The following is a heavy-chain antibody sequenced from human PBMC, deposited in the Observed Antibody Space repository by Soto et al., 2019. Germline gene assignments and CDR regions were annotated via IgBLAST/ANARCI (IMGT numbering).Heavy chain of an antibody. J-gene: IGHJ4*02. D-gene: IGHD6-19*01. CDR2: INPNNGVT. CDR1: GYMFTGFY. CDR3: AAGAIPVAGRHPDF. V-gene: IGHV1-2*02. Sequence: QVQLVQSGAEVKRPGASVKVSCKASGYMFTGFYLHWVRQAPGQGLEWMGWINPNNGVTTYAKNFQGRVTMTRDSSISTAYMELSSLRSDDTAVYFCAAGAIPVAGRHPDFWGQGTVVTVS.